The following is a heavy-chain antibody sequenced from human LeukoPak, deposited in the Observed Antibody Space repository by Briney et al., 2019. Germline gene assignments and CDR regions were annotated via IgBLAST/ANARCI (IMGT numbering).Heavy chain of an antibody. V-gene: IGHV3-21*01. CDR1: GFTFSSYS. CDR2: ISGSSAYI. CDR3: ARDGGYYPWFDP. Sequence: GGSLRLSCAASGFTFSSYSMNWVRQAPGKGLEWVSSISGSSAYIYYADSVKGRFTISRDNAKNSLYLQMNSLRAEDTAVYYCARDGGYYPWFDPWGQGTLVTVSS. D-gene: IGHD3-10*01. J-gene: IGHJ5*02.